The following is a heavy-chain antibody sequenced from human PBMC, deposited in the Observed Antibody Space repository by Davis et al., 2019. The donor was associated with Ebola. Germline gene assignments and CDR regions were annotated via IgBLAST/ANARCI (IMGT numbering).Heavy chain of an antibody. Sequence: GGSLRPSCAAFGFTFSAYYMRWIRQAPGKGLEWVSYISISGSTIYYADSVKGRFTISRDNAKNSLYLQMNSLRAEDTAVYYCARDAMTTVTTLAYWGQGTLVTVSS. D-gene: IGHD4-17*01. V-gene: IGHV3-11*01. CDR2: ISISGSTI. J-gene: IGHJ4*02. CDR3: ARDAMTTVTTLAY. CDR1: GFTFSAYY.